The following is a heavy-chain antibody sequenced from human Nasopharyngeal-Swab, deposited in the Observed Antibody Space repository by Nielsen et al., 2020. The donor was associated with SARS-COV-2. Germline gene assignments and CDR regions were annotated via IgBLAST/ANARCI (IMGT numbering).Heavy chain of an antibody. J-gene: IGHJ6*02. CDR3: ARGNIAIQYYYYGMDV. Sequence: ASVKVPCKASGYTFTSYAMNWVRQAPGQGLEWMGWINTNTGNPTYAQGFTGRFVFSLDTSVSTAYLQISSLKAEDTAVYYCARGNIAIQYYYYGMDVWGQGTTVTVSS. CDR1: GYTFTSYA. CDR2: INTNTGNP. D-gene: IGHD2/OR15-2a*01. V-gene: IGHV7-4-1*02.